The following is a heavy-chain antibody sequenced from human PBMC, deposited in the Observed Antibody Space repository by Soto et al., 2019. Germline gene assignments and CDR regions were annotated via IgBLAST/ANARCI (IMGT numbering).Heavy chain of an antibody. J-gene: IGHJ4*02. CDR3: ARGISGYYFFDY. V-gene: IGHV3-13*01. CDR2: IATAGDT. Sequence: SMRLSCGVAEGTFSSYDMHRVSQATGKGLEWVSTIATAGDTYYPGSVKGRFTISRETAKNSLYLQMNSLRAEDTAVYYCARGISGYYFFDYWGQGTLVTVSS. D-gene: IGHD3-22*01. CDR1: EGTFSSYD.